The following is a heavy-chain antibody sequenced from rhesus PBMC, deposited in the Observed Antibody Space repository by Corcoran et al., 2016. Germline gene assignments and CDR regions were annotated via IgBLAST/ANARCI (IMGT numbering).Heavy chain of an antibody. V-gene: IGHV2-95*01. J-gene: IGHJ4*01. D-gene: IGHD3-28*01. CDR3: ARVDSGYYSSIDY. CDR1: GFSIRTSGTG. CDR2: IYRNDIK. Sequence: QVTLKESGPALVQPTQTLTLTCTFSGFSIRTSGTGVGWIRQPPGKALEWLASIYRNDIKYYSTSLKSRLTISKDTSKNQVVLTMTNMDPVDTATYYCARVDSGYYSSIDYWGQGVLVTVSS.